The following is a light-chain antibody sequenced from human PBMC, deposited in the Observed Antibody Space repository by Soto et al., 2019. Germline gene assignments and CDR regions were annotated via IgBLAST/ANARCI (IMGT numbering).Light chain of an antibody. CDR2: AAS. CDR3: QQYGNSPGT. J-gene: IGKJ1*01. Sequence: EIVLTQSPGTLSLSPGERATLSCRASQSVSSSYFAWFQQTPGQARRLLIYAASLRDTGIPDRFSGSGSGTDFTLTISRLEPDDFAVYYCQQYGNSPGTFGQGTKVDTK. CDR1: QSVSSSY. V-gene: IGKV3-20*01.